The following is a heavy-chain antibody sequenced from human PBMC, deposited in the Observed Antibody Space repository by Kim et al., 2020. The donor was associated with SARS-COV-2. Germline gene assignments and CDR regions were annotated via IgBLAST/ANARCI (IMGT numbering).Heavy chain of an antibody. D-gene: IGHD2-8*01. Sequence: SETLSLTCTVSGGSISSDSWSWVRQSPGKRLEWIGYIYYSANTNYNPSLRSRVTISVDTSKNQVSLSLSSVTAADTAMYYCARGMVRFDPWGQGTLITVS. CDR3: ARGMVRFDP. CDR1: GGSISSDS. V-gene: IGHV4-59*01. CDR2: IYYSANT. J-gene: IGHJ5*02.